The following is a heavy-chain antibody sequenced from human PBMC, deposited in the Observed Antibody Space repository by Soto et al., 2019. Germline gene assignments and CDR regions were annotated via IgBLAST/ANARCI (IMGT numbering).Heavy chain of an antibody. CDR3: ARGLCSGGSCYSGCDY. J-gene: IGHJ4*02. Sequence: GGSLRLSCAASGFTFSSYAMSWVRQAPGKGLEWVSAISGSGGSTYYADSVKGRFTISRDNSKNTLYLQMNSLRSEDTAVYYCARGLCSGGSCYSGCDYWGQGTLVTVSS. V-gene: IGHV3-23*01. D-gene: IGHD2-15*01. CDR2: ISGSGGST. CDR1: GFTFSSYA.